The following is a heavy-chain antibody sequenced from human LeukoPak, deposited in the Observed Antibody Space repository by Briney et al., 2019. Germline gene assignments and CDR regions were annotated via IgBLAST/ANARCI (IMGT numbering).Heavy chain of an antibody. CDR1: GYSISSGYY. CDR2: IYHSGST. J-gene: IGHJ5*02. V-gene: IGHV4-38-2*02. CDR3: ARSDMVRGVIITFDP. D-gene: IGHD3-10*01. Sequence: SETLSLTCTVSGYSISSGYYWGWIRQPPGKGLEWIGSIYHSGSTYYNPSLKSRVTISVDTSKNQFSLKLSSVTAADTAVYYCARSDMVRGVIITFDPWGQGTLVTVSS.